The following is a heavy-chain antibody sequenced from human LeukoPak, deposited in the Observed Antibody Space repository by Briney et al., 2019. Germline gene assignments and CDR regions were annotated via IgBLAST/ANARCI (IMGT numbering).Heavy chain of an antibody. CDR1: GGTFSSYA. CDR2: IIPIFGTA. CDR3: ARDGCSSTGTRSGGSCFGLY. D-gene: IGHD2-15*01. V-gene: IGHV1-69*05. Sequence: ASVKVSCKASGGTFSSYAISWVRQAPGQGLEWMGRIIPIFGTANYAQKFQGRVTITTDESTSTAYMELSSLRSEDTAVYYCARDGCSSTGTRSGGSCFGLYWGQGTLVTVSS. J-gene: IGHJ4*02.